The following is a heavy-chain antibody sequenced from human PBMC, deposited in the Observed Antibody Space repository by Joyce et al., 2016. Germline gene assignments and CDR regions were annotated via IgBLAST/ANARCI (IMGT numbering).Heavy chain of an antibody. CDR1: GGDFSNYT. V-gene: IGHV1-69*12. CDR3: ARGGTSSDHYFFYTLDV. J-gene: IGHJ6*02. Sequence: QVLLVQSGAAVKRPGSSLRVSCKSSGGDFSNYTVNWVRQAPGQRLEWMGGIIPFFGAAKYAEDFQGRVTLTADQSTRTAYLELSSFTSADTAVYYCARGGTSSDHYFFYTLDVWGPGTTVIVSS. CDR2: IIPFFGAA. D-gene: IGHD1-14*01.